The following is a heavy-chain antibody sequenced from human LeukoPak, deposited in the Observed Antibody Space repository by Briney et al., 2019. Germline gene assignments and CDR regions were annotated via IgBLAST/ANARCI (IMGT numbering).Heavy chain of an antibody. CDR2: IWYDGSNK. CDR3: ARGVRAWELPSEGFDY. CDR1: GYTFSSYY. D-gene: IGHD1-26*01. Sequence: GASLRLSCTASGYTFSSYYMHWGRQAPGQGLQLVLRIWYDGSNKYYAESVKGRFTISRDNSKNTLYLQMSSLRGEDTAVYYCARGVRAWELPSEGFDYWGQGTLVTVSS. V-gene: IGHV3-33*01. J-gene: IGHJ4*02.